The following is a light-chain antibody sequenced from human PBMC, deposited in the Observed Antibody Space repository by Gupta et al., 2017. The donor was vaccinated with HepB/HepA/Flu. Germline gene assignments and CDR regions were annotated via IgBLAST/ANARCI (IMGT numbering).Light chain of an antibody. Sequence: EIVLTQSPGTLSLSPGERATLSCRASQSVSSSYLAWYQQKPGQAPRLLIYGASSRATGIPDRFSGSGSGTDFTLTISRREPEDFAVYYCQQYGSSPPITFGQGTRLEIK. J-gene: IGKJ5*01. CDR3: QQYGSSPPIT. CDR1: QSVSSSY. V-gene: IGKV3-20*01. CDR2: GAS.